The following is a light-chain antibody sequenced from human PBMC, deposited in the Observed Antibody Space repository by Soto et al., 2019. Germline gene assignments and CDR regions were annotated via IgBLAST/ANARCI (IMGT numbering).Light chain of an antibody. J-gene: IGKJ1*01. CDR3: QHSKTWT. CDR1: QGISTY. V-gene: IGKV1-39*01. Sequence: DIQMTQSPSSLSASVGDRVTITCRASQGISTYLNWYQKKPGKATKLLIYAASSLQSGVPSRFSGSGSETDFPLTIGSLQPEYFATYSCQHSKTWTFGQGTKVDIK. CDR2: AAS.